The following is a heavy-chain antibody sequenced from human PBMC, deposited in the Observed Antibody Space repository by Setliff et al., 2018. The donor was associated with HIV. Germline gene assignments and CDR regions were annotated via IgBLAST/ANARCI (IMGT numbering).Heavy chain of an antibody. Sequence: SETLSLTCAVYGRSLSGYYWSWIRQPPGKGLEWIGEINQSGSTNYNPSLKSRVTISVDTSKNQFSLNLSSVTAADSAVYYCAKLSRLTSLRNAFDIWGQGAVVTVSS. D-gene: IGHD3-10*01. J-gene: IGHJ3*02. CDR2: INQSGST. CDR3: AKLSRLTSLRNAFDI. V-gene: IGHV4-34*01. CDR1: GRSLSGYY.